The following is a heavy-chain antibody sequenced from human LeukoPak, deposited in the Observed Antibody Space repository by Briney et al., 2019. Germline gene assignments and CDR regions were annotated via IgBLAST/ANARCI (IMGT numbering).Heavy chain of an antibody. V-gene: IGHV3-11*04. CDR1: GFTFSDYY. CDR2: ISSSGSTI. D-gene: IGHD3-10*01. J-gene: IGHJ4*02. Sequence: GGSLRLSCAASGFTFSDYYMSWIRQAPGKGLEWVSYISSSGSTIYYADSVKGRFTISRDNAKNSLYLQMNSLRAEDTAVYYCARDNFIRWGYYGSGTYYYFDYWGQRTLVTVSS. CDR3: ARDNFIRWGYYGSGTYYYFDY.